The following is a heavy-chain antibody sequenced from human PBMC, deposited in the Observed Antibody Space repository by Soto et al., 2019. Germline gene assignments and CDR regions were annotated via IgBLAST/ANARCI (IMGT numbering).Heavy chain of an antibody. CDR1: GGSISSYY. V-gene: IGHV4-59*01. Sequence: QVQLQESGPGLVKPSETLSLTCTVSGGSISSYYWNWIRQPPGKGLEWIGYIFYSGSINYNPSLKSRVTISIDTSKNQFSLKLSSVTAADTAMYYCASGGAASHDGFEVWGQGTMVTVSS. CDR3: ASGGAASHDGFEV. J-gene: IGHJ3*01. CDR2: IFYSGSI. D-gene: IGHD3-10*01.